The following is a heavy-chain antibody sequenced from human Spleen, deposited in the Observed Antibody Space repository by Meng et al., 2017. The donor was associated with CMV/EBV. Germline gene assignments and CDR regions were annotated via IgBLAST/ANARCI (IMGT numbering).Heavy chain of an antibody. CDR3: ARYCGADCLFDY. V-gene: IGHV1-2*06. CDR2: INPNTGDT. D-gene: IGHD2-21*01. CDR1: GDTFTGHD. J-gene: IGHJ4*02. Sequence: SRASGDTFTGHDLHWVRQAPGQGLGWMGRINPNTGDTKYAQMFQGRVTLTRDTSITTAYMEVSSLRSDDTAVYYCARYCGADCLFDYWGQGTLVTVSS.